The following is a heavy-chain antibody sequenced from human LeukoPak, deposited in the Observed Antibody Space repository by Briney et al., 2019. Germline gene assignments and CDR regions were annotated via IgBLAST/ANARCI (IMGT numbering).Heavy chain of an antibody. Sequence: GGSLRLSCAASGFTVSSNYMSWVRQAPGKGLEWVSVIYSGGSTYYADSVKGRFTISRDNSKNTLYLQMNSLRAEDTAVYYCVRADFWSGYFDYWGQGTLVTVSS. J-gene: IGHJ4*02. V-gene: IGHV3-53*01. CDR3: VRADFWSGYFDY. CDR2: IYSGGST. CDR1: GFTVSSNY. D-gene: IGHD3-3*01.